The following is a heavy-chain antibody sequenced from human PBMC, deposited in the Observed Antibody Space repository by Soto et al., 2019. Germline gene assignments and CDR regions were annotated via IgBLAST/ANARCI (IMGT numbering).Heavy chain of an antibody. CDR1: GFSFNNYG. Sequence: QVQLVESGGGVVQPGRSPRLSCAASGFSFNNYGMHWVRQAPGKGLEWVALIWYDGSKKSYADSVKGRFTISRDNSKNTLFLQMNSLRAEDTAVYYCARDLSGTTALYYFDFWGQGTLVTVSS. V-gene: IGHV3-33*01. CDR3: ARDLSGTTALYYFDF. J-gene: IGHJ4*02. D-gene: IGHD1-7*01. CDR2: IWYDGSKK.